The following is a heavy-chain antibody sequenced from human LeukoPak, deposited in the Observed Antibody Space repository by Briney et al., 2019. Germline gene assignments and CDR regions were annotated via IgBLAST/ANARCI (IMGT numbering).Heavy chain of an antibody. CDR3: ARDQSSEVMGD. CDR1: GFTVSSNY. D-gene: IGHD3-16*01. Sequence: GGSRRLSCAASGFTVSSNYMSWVRQAPGKGLEWVSVIYSGGSTYYADSVKGRFTISRDNSKNTLYLQMNSLGAEDTAVYYCARDQSSEVMGDWGQGTLVTVSS. J-gene: IGHJ4*02. V-gene: IGHV3-53*01. CDR2: IYSGGST.